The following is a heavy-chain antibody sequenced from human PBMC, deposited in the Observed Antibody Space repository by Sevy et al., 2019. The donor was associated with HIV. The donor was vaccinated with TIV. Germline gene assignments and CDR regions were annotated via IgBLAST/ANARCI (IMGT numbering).Heavy chain of an antibody. CDR2: ISGNGGSGTKT. V-gene: IGHV3-23*01. D-gene: IGHD3-22*01. J-gene: IGHJ4*02. CDR1: GFTFSNYA. CDR3: VRKYDSSGYFDY. Sequence: GGSLRLSCAASGFTFSNYAMNWVRQAPGKGLEWVSGISGNGGSGTKTNYSDSVKGRFTISRVDSKNSLFIQLNSLGAEDTAIYYWVRKYDSSGYFDYWGQGTLVTVSS.